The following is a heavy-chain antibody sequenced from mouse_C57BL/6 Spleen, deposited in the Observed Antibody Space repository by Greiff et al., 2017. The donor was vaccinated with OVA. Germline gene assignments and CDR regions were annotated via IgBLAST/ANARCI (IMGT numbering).Heavy chain of an antibody. CDR3: TTPDGNREVWYFDV. D-gene: IGHD2-1*01. Sequence: EVQLQQSGAELVRPGASVKLSCTASGFNIKDDYMHWVKQRPEQGLEWIGWIDPENGDTEYASKFQGKATITADTSSNTAYLQLSSLTSEDTAVYYCTTPDGNREVWYFDVWGTGTTVTVSS. V-gene: IGHV14-4*01. CDR2: IDPENGDT. CDR1: GFNIKDDY. J-gene: IGHJ1*03.